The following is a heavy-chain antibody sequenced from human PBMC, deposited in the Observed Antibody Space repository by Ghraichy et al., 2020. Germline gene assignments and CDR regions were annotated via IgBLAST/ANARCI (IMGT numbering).Heavy chain of an antibody. J-gene: IGHJ5*02. Sequence: SETLSLTCTVSGGSISSRSYYWGWIRQPPGKGLEWIGSICYSGSTYYTPSLKSRVTISIDTSKNQFSLKLSSVTAADTAVYYCATFRDYDFWSGYYSGVSLFDPGGQGTLVTVSS. D-gene: IGHD3-3*01. CDR3: ATFRDYDFWSGYYSGVSLFDP. CDR2: ICYSGST. V-gene: IGHV4-39*01. CDR1: GGSISSRSYY.